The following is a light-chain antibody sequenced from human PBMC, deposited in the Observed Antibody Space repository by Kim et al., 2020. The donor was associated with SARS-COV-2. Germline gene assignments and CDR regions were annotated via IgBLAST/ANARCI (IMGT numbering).Light chain of an antibody. CDR1: SSNVGSNT. Sequence: QSVLTQPPSASGTPGQIVTISCSGSSSNVGSNTVNWYQQLPGTAPKLLIYSNNQRPAGVPDRFSGSKSGTSASLAISGLQSEDEADYYCAAWDDSLRVFGTGTKVTVL. CDR3: AAWDDSLRV. J-gene: IGLJ1*01. CDR2: SNN. V-gene: IGLV1-44*01.